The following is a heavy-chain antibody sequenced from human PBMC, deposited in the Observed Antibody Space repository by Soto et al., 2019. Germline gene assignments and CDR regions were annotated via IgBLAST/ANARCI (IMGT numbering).Heavy chain of an antibody. V-gene: IGHV4-4*02. CDR2: IHPNGRT. J-gene: IGHJ4*02. CDR1: GGSISSDNW. CDR3: ATRYCIHPTCYVY. D-gene: IGHD2-15*01. Sequence: QVQLQESGPGLVEPSGTLSLTCAVSGGSISSDNWLTWVRQPPGEGLEWIGEIHPNGRTNYKPSLKSRITMSVDKSENQFSLWLTSVTAADTALYYCATRYCIHPTCYVYWGQGTLVTVSS.